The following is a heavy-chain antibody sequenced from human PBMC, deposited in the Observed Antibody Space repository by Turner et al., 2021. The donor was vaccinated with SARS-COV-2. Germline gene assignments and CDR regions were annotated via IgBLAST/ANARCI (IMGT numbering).Heavy chain of an antibody. V-gene: IGHV3-33*01. CDR1: GFTFSSYG. D-gene: IGHD1-26*01. J-gene: IGHJ4*02. CDR3: ARGKEWELSY. CDR2: IWYDGSNK. Sequence: QVRLVESGGGVVQPGRSLRLSCAASGFTFSSYGMHWVRQAPGKGLEWVAVIWYDGSNKYYGDSVKGRFTISRDNSKNTLYLQMNSLRAEDTAVYYCARGKEWELSYWGQGTLVTVSS.